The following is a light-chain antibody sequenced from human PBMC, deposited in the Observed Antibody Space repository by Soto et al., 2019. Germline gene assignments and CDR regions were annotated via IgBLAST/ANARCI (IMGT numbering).Light chain of an antibody. CDR3: QQYNNWPRIT. CDR2: YAS. CDR1: QSVSNN. Sequence: EIMMTQSPATLSVSPGERATLSCRASQSVSNNLAWYQQKPGQAPRLLIYYASTRATGIPARCSGSGSWTEVTLTISSLLSEDFALYYCQQYNNWPRITFGQGTQLEI. V-gene: IGKV3-15*01. J-gene: IGKJ5*01.